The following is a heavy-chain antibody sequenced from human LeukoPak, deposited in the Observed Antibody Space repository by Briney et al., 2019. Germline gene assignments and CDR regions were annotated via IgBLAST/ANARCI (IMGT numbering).Heavy chain of an antibody. CDR3: ARGLLRYFDWLTRDGMDV. Sequence: SETLSLTCAVYGGSFSGYYWSWTRQPPGKGLEWIGEINHSGSTNYNPSLKSRVTISVDTSKNQFSLKLSSVTAADTAVYYCARGLLRYFDWLTRDGMDVWGQGTTVTVSS. D-gene: IGHD3-9*01. V-gene: IGHV4-34*01. CDR1: GGSFSGYY. J-gene: IGHJ6*02. CDR2: INHSGST.